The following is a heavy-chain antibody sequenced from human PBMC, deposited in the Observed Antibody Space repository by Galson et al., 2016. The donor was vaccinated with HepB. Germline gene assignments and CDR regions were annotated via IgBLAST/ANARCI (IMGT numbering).Heavy chain of an antibody. CDR1: GFTFEIYD. CDR2: ISGSASDI. V-gene: IGHV3-21*01. D-gene: IGHD3-10*01. CDR3: ARALPPLRGHPFDY. Sequence: SLRLSCAASGFTFEIYDMNWVRQAPGKGLEWFSSISGSASDIYYADSVRGRFTISRDNAENSLYLQANNLRVEDTGVYYCARALPPLRGHPFDYWGQGTLVTASS. J-gene: IGHJ4*02.